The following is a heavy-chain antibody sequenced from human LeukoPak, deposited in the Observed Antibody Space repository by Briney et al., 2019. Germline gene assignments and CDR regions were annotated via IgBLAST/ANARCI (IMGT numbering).Heavy chain of an antibody. J-gene: IGHJ4*02. V-gene: IGHV3-21*01. CDR3: ANGGERDSSGYYYWGSFDY. D-gene: IGHD3-22*01. CDR1: GFTFSGYS. Sequence: PGGSLRLSCAASGFTFSGYSMNWVRQAPGKGLEWVSSISMSSSYIFYADSVKGRFTISRDNANNSLYLQMNSLRAEDTAVYYCANGGERDSSGYYYWGSFDYWGQGTLVTVSS. CDR2: ISMSSSYI.